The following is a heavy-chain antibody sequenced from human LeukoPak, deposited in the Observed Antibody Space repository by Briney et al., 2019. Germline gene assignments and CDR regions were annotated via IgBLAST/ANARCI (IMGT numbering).Heavy chain of an antibody. Sequence: GGSLRLSCAASGFTFDDYAMHWVRQAPGKGLEWVSGISWNSGSIGYADSVKGRFTISRDNAKNSLYLQMNSLRAEDTALYYCAKDNYGSGSSESDYWGQGTLVTVSS. CDR1: GFTFDDYA. J-gene: IGHJ4*02. D-gene: IGHD3-10*01. CDR2: ISWNSGSI. V-gene: IGHV3-9*01. CDR3: AKDNYGSGSSESDY.